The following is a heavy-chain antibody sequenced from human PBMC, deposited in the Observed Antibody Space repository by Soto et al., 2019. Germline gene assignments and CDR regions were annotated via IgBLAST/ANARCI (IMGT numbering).Heavy chain of an antibody. V-gene: IGHV1-46*03. J-gene: IGHJ2*01. Sequence: ASVKVSCKASGYTFTSYYMHWVRQAPGQGLEWMGIINPSGGSTSYAQKFQGRVTMTRDTSTSTVYMELSSLRSEDTAVYYCARDRVRGVAGSGDWYLDLCGRGTLVTVSS. CDR2: INPSGGST. CDR3: ARDRVRGVAGSGDWYLDL. CDR1: GYTFTSYY. D-gene: IGHD3-10*01.